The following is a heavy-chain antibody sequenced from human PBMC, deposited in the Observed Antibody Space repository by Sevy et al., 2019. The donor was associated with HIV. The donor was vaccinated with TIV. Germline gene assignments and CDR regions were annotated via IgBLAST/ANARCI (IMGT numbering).Heavy chain of an antibody. J-gene: IGHJ6*02. CDR3: ARGLAALPGYYYGMDV. D-gene: IGHD6-6*01. V-gene: IGHV3-30*03. Sequence: GGSLRLSCAASGFTFSSYGMHWVHQAPGKGLEWVSVILYDGSNKYYADSVKGRFTISRDNSKNTLYLQMNSLRAGDTAVYYCARGLAALPGYYYGMDVWGQGTAVTVSS. CDR1: GFTFSSYG. CDR2: ILYDGSNK.